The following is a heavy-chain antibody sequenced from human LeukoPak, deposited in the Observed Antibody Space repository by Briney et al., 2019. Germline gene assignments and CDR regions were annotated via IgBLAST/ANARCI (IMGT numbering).Heavy chain of an antibody. D-gene: IGHD6-19*01. CDR3: ARTGPRQLIDY. CDR1: GGSFSSYY. V-gene: IGHV4-59*01. J-gene: IGHJ4*02. CDR2: IYYSGST. Sequence: PSETLSLTCTVSGGSFSSYYWSWIRQPPGKGLEWIGYIYYSGSTDYNPSLKSRVTISVETSKNQFSLNLSSVTAADTAVYYCARTGPRQLIDYWGQGTLVTVSS.